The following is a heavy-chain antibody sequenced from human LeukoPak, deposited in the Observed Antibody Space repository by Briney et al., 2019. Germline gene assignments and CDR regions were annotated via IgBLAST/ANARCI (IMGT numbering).Heavy chain of an antibody. Sequence: GGSLRLSCAASGFTFSSYSMNWVRQAPGKGLEWVSSISSSSSYIYYADSVKGRFTISRDNAKNSLYLQMNSLRAEDTAVYYCAREHYDISTGVDYYFDYWGQGTLVTVSS. V-gene: IGHV3-21*01. CDR3: AREHYDISTGVDYYFDY. D-gene: IGHD3-9*01. J-gene: IGHJ4*02. CDR2: ISSSSSYI. CDR1: GFTFSSYS.